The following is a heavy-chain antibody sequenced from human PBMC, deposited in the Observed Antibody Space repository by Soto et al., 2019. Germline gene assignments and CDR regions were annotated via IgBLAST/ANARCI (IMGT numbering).Heavy chain of an antibody. D-gene: IGHD3-22*01. V-gene: IGHV4-59*01. J-gene: IGHJ4*02. Sequence: QVQLQESGPGLVKPSETLSLTCAVSGDSISSYYCMWIRQPPGKGLESIGYLYYGRSANYNPSLKSQVTLSMNTSTNQCSLTLSSMTAADTAVYYCALRSMAVVPEYWGQGTLVTVSS. CDR2: LYYGRSA. CDR3: ALRSMAVVPEY. CDR1: GDSISSYY.